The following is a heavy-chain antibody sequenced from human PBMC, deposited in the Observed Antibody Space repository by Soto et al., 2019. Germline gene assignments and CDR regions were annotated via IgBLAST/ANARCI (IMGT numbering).Heavy chain of an antibody. Sequence: GGSLRLSCAASGFTFSAYNMNWVRQPPGKGLEWVSSITSSSSSIYYADSLKGRFTISRDNAKNSLYLQMNSLRAEDTAVYYCASHYGDNVWFDPWGQGTLVTVSS. CDR3: ASHYGDNVWFDP. CDR2: ITSSSSSI. CDR1: GFTFSAYN. D-gene: IGHD4-17*01. J-gene: IGHJ5*02. V-gene: IGHV3-21*06.